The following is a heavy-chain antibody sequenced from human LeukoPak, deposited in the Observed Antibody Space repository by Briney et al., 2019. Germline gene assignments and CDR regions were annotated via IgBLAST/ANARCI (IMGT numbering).Heavy chain of an antibody. V-gene: IGHV4-34*01. CDR3: ARGNCDILTGFDY. D-gene: IGHD3-9*01. CDR2: INHSGST. CDR1: GGSFSGYY. J-gene: IGHJ4*02. Sequence: PSETLSLTCAVYGGSFSGYYWSWIRQPPGKGLEWIGEINHSGSTNYNPSLKSRVTISVDTSKNQFSLKLSSVTAADTAVYYCARGNCDILTGFDYWGQGTLVTVSS.